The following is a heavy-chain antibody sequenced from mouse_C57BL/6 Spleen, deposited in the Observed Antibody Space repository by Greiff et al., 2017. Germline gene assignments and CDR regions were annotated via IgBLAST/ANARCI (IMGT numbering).Heavy chain of an antibody. J-gene: IGHJ4*01. Sequence: EVKLVESGGGLVKPGGSLKLSCAASGFTFSDYGMHWVRQAPEKGLEWVAYISSGSSTIYYADTVKGRFTISRDNAKNTLFLQMTSLRSEDTAMYYCARKCYYDDGYAMDYWGQGTSVTVSS. CDR3: ARKCYYDDGYAMDY. CDR2: ISSGSSTI. D-gene: IGHD2-4*01. CDR1: GFTFSDYG. V-gene: IGHV5-17*01.